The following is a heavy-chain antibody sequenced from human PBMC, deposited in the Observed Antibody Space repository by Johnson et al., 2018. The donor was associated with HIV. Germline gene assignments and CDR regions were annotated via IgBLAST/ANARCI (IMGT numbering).Heavy chain of an antibody. V-gene: IGHV3-7*05. D-gene: IGHD2/OR15-2a*01. CDR1: GLTFSDYY. Sequence: VQLVESGGGLVKPGGSLRLSCAASGLTFSDYYMSWIRQAPGKGLEWVASIKQDGSEKYYVDSVKGRFTISRDNAKKSLYLQMNSLRVEDTAVYYCARLNIAFDIWGQGTIVTVSS. CDR3: ARLNIAFDI. CDR2: IKQDGSEK. J-gene: IGHJ3*02.